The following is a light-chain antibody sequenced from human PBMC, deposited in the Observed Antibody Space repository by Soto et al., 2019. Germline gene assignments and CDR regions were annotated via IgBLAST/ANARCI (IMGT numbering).Light chain of an antibody. CDR3: QQGFSRPRT. CDR2: TTS. V-gene: IGKV1-39*01. Sequence: DIQMTQSPSSLSASLGDRVTITCRASQSIRNDLNWYQQRPGKAPKLLMYTTSNLERGVPSRFSGSGSGTDFTLTINNLQPEDFGTYFCQQGFSRPRTFGLGTKVEIX. J-gene: IGKJ1*01. CDR1: QSIRND.